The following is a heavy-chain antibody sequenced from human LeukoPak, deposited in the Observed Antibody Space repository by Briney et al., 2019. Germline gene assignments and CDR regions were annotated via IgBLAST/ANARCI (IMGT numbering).Heavy chain of an antibody. Sequence: SETLSLTCAVSGGSISPYYWSWIRQPPGKGLEWIGYIYYSGSTNYNPSLKSRVTVSVDTSKNQFSLKLSSVTAADTAVYYCARYDWGKYFDYWGQGTLVTVSS. CDR3: ARYDWGKYFDY. J-gene: IGHJ4*02. CDR1: GGSISPYY. V-gene: IGHV4-59*01. D-gene: IGHD3-16*01. CDR2: IYYSGST.